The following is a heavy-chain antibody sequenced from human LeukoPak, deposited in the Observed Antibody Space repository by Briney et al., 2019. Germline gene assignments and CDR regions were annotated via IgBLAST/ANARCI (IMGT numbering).Heavy chain of an antibody. V-gene: IGHV1-3*01. Sequence: EASVKVSCKASGYTFTSYAMHWVRQAPGQRLEWMGWINAGNGNTKYSQKFQGRVTITRDTSASTAYMELSSLRSEDTAVYYCARAHIVATSNNWFDPWGQGTLVTVSS. J-gene: IGHJ5*02. CDR1: GYTFTSYA. CDR3: ARAHIVATSNNWFDP. D-gene: IGHD5-12*01. CDR2: INAGNGNT.